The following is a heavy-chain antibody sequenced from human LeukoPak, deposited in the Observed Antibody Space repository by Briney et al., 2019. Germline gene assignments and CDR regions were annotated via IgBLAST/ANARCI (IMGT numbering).Heavy chain of an antibody. D-gene: IGHD6-19*01. J-gene: IGHJ3*02. Sequence: RASVKVSCKASGYTFTNYFMHWVRQAPGQGLEWMGIINPSGNSTIYAQKFQDRVTMTSDTSTSTVYMDLRSLTFEDTAVYYCARDRNLIAVAGTQAFDIWGQGTMVTVSS. CDR2: INPSGNST. V-gene: IGHV1-46*01. CDR3: ARDRNLIAVAGTQAFDI. CDR1: GYTFTNYF.